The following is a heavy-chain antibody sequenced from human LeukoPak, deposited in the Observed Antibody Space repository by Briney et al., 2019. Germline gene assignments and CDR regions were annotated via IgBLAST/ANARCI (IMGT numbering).Heavy chain of an antibody. CDR3: AKDGASWAFDS. V-gene: IGHV3-30*02. J-gene: IGHJ4*02. CDR2: MQYDGSLD. D-gene: IGHD3-16*01. CDR1: GLRLTIHG. Sequence: GGSLRLSCTSSGLRLTIHGMHWVRQAPGKGLDWVAGMQYDGSLDHYADSVRGRFTISGDNSKNTVYLQMNSLRTEDTAVYFCAKDGASWAFDSWGQGTLVTVSS.